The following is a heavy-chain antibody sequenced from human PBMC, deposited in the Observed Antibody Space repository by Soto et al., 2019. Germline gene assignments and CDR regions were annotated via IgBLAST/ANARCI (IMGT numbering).Heavy chain of an antibody. V-gene: IGHV3-49*04. CDR3: TTSRESYYDFWSGYYYGMDV. J-gene: IGHJ6*02. D-gene: IGHD3-3*01. CDR1: GFTVSNNY. Sequence: GGSLRLSCAVSGFTVSNNYMSWVRQAPGKGLEGVGFIRSKAYGGTTEYAASVKGRFTISRDDSKSIAYLQMNSLKTEDTAVYYCTTSRESYYDFWSGYYYGMDVWGQGTTVTVSS. CDR2: IRSKAYGGTT.